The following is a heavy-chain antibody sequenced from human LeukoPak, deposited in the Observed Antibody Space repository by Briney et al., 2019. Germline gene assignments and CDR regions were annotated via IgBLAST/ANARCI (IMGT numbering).Heavy chain of an antibody. V-gene: IGHV1-2*02. CDR3: ARDGYGGNSFDY. D-gene: IGHD4-23*01. J-gene: IGHJ4*02. CDR1: GYTFPGHH. Sequence: ASVKVSCKASGYTFPGHHIHWVRQAPGQGLEWMGWINPKNGGTNYAQKFQGRVTMTRDTSINTAFMELSRLNSDDTAVYFCARDGYGGNSFDYWGQGTLVTVSS. CDR2: INPKNGGT.